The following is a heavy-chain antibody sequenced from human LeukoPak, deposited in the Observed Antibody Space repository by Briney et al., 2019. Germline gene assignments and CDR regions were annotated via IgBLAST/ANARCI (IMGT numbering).Heavy chain of an antibody. Sequence: GGSLRLSCAASGFTFSSYSMNWVRQAPGKGLEWVSYISSSSSTIYYADSVKGRFTISRDNAKNSLYLQVNSLRDEDTAVYYCARDPPRVPFDYWGQGTLVTVSS. CDR1: GFTFSSYS. CDR3: ARDPPRVPFDY. V-gene: IGHV3-48*02. CDR2: ISSSSSTI. J-gene: IGHJ4*02.